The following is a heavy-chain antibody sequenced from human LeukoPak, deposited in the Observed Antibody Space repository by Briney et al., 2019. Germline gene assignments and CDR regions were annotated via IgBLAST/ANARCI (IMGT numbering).Heavy chain of an antibody. CDR1: VGSISGYY. CDR2: IYTSGNT. D-gene: IGHD5-18*01. V-gene: IGHV4-4*07. Sequence: SETLSLTCTVSVGSISGYYWTWIRQPAGKGLEWIGRIYTSGNTNYNPSLQSRVTMSVDTSNYQFSLKLSSVTAADTAVYYCARGYNYGYCDYWGQGTLVTVSS. J-gene: IGHJ4*02. CDR3: ARGYNYGYCDY.